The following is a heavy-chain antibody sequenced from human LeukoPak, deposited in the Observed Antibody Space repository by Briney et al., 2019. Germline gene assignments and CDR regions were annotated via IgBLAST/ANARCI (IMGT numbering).Heavy chain of an antibody. CDR3: ARDSSDFWGSY. J-gene: IGHJ4*02. Sequence: ASVTVSFKASGYTFTSYGISWVRQAPGQGGEWMGWISAYNGNTNYAQKLQGRVTMTTHTSTSTAYMELRSLRSDDTAVYYCARDSSDFWGSYWGQGTLVTVSS. CDR1: GYTFTSYG. D-gene: IGHD3-3*01. CDR2: ISAYNGNT. V-gene: IGHV1-18*01.